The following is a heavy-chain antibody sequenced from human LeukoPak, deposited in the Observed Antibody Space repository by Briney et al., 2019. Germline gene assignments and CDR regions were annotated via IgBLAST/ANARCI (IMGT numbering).Heavy chain of an antibody. V-gene: IGHV4-39*01. CDR3: ARRLSTRSYYLDD. J-gene: IGHJ4*02. Sequence: SETPSLTCTVSGGSTSFSSDYWGWIRQPPGKGLEWIGDIYYSGTTNYNPSLKSRVTMSVDTSKNQFSLKLNPATAADTAVYYCARRLSTRSYYLDDWGQGTLVTVSS. D-gene: IGHD2/OR15-2a*01. CDR2: IYYSGTT. CDR1: GGSTSFSSDY.